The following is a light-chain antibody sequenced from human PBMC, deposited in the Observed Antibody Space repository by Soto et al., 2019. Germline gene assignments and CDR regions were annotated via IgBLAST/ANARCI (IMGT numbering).Light chain of an antibody. CDR1: SSDVGTYNY. CDR3: SSYTSSITWV. Sequence: QSALTQPASVSGSPGQSITISCTGTSSDVGTYNYVSWYQQHPGKAPKLMIYEVTSRPSGVSNRFSGSKSGNTASLTISGLQAEDEAYYYCSSYTSSITWVFGGGTKLTVL. V-gene: IGLV2-14*01. J-gene: IGLJ2*01. CDR2: EVT.